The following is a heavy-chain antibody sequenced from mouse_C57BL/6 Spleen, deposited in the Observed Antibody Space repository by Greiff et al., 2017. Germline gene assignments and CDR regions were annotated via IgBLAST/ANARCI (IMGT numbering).Heavy chain of an antibody. CDR1: VYTFTSYW. CDR2: IYPGNSDP. Sequence: VQLQQSGTVLARPGASVKLSCKTSVYTFTSYWMHWVKQRPGQGLEWIGAIYPGNSDPSYNQKFKGKAILTAVTSANTAYLELSILTNEDSAVYYCTTAYYSNYLYAMDYWGQGTSVTVSS. D-gene: IGHD2-5*01. CDR3: TTAYYSNYLYAMDY. J-gene: IGHJ4*01. V-gene: IGHV1-5*01.